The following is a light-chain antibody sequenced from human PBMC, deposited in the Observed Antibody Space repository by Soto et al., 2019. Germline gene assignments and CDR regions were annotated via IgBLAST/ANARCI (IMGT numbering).Light chain of an antibody. CDR2: GAS. V-gene: IGKV3D-15*01. J-gene: IGKJ2*01. CDR1: QSVSSD. Sequence: EIVMTQSPATLSVSPGERATLSCPASQSVSSDLAWYQQKPGQAPRLLISGASIRATGIPARFSSSVSGTEFTLTISSLQSEDVALYFCQQYNDWFRYTFGQGTKLEIK. CDR3: QQYNDWFRYT.